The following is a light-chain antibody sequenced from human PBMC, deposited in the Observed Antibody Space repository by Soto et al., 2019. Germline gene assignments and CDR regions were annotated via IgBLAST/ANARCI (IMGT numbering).Light chain of an antibody. V-gene: IGKV3-20*01. Sequence: EIVLTQSPGTLSLSPGERATLSCRASQSVSSKYLAWYQQKPGQAPRVLIYRTSIRASGVPERFSGGGYGTDFTHTITRLEPEDVAVYYWQQYGSSLFTCGPGTKVDIK. CDR1: QSVSSKY. J-gene: IGKJ3*01. CDR2: RTS. CDR3: QQYGSSLFT.